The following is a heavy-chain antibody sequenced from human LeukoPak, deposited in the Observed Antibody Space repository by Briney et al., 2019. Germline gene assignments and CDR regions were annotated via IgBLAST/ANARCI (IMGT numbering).Heavy chain of an antibody. V-gene: IGHV3-48*04. CDR2: ISSSSSTI. D-gene: IGHD2-15*01. J-gene: IGHJ5*02. Sequence: SGGSLRLSCAASGFTFSSYSMNWVRQAPGKGLEWVSYISSSSSTIYYADSVKGRFTISRDNAKNSLYLQMNSLRAEDTAVYYCARGYCSGGSCDWFDPWGQGTLVTVSS. CDR1: GFTFSSYS. CDR3: ARGYCSGGSCDWFDP.